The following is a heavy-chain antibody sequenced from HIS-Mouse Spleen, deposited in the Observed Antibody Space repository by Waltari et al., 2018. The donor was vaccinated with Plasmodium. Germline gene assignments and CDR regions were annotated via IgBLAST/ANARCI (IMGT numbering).Heavy chain of an antibody. V-gene: IGHV3-48*01. J-gene: IGHJ5*02. D-gene: IGHD1-26*01. Sequence: EVQLVESGGGLVQPGGSLRLSCAASGFTFSSYSMNWVRQAPGKWLELCSYSSSSSSTIYYADSVKGRFTISRDNAKNSLYLQMNSLRAEDTAVYYCARVNSGSYYWFDPWGQGTLVTVSS. CDR2: SSSSSSTI. CDR1: GFTFSSYS. CDR3: ARVNSGSYYWFDP.